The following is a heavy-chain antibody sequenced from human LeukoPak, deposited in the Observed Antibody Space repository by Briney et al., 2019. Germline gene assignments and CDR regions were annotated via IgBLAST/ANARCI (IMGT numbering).Heavy chain of an antibody. Sequence: SETLSLTCSVSGGSINTNDYYWGWIRQPPGKGLEWIGTIYYSGTTFYNPSLKSRVTISVDTSKNQFSLKLNSVTAADTALYYCARRVQGFDYWGQGTLVTVSS. J-gene: IGHJ4*02. V-gene: IGHV4-39*01. CDR2: IYYSGTT. CDR3: ARRVQGFDY. CDR1: GGSINTNDYY.